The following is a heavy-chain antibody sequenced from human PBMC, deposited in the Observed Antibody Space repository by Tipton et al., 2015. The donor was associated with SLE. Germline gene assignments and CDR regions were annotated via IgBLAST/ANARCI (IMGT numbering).Heavy chain of an antibody. CDR1: GFTVSSNY. J-gene: IGHJ3*02. D-gene: IGHD5-24*01. CDR2: IYSGGST. Sequence: SLRLSCAASGFTVSSNYMTWVRQTPGKGLEWVSVIYSGGSTHYADSVKGRFTISRDNSKNTLYLQMNSLRAEDTAVYYCASQMTIRDAFDIWGQGTMVTVSS. CDR3: ASQMTIRDAFDI. V-gene: IGHV3-53*01.